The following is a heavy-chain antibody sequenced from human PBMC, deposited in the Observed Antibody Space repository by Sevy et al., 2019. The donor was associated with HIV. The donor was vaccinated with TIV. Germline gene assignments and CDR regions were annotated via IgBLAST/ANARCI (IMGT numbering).Heavy chain of an antibody. V-gene: IGHV3-11*06. J-gene: IGHJ4*02. CDR1: GFIFTDYY. D-gene: IGHD1-26*01. Sequence: GGSLRLSCAASGFIFTDYYMTWIRQLPEKGLEYISQISMNGDATNYADSVKGRFTISRDNAKNSLYLQMNNLRAEDTAVYYCAKWDADRRWYFDYWGQGTLVTVSS. CDR3: AKWDADRRWYFDY. CDR2: ISMNGDAT.